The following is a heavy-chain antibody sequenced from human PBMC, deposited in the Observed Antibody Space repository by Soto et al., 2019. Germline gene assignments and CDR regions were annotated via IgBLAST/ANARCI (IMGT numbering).Heavy chain of an antibody. CDR2: ISAYNGNT. CDR1: GYTFTSYG. J-gene: IGHJ4*02. Sequence: QVQLVQSGAEVKKPGASVKVSCKASGYTFTSYGISWVRQAPGQGLEWMGWISAYNGNTKYAQQLQGRVTMTTDTATSQDSMALRSMRSEATAVYYCARDSPPVDYWGQGTLVTVSS. V-gene: IGHV1-18*01. CDR3: ARDSPPVDY.